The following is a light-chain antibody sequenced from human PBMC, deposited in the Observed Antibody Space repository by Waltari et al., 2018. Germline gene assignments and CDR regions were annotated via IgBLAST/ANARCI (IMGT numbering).Light chain of an antibody. J-gene: IGKJ1*01. CDR3: MQIKQLPPWT. V-gene: IGKV2D-29*01. CDR2: EVS. Sequence: DVVMTRTPLSLSVTHGQPASTSCKSSQSLLHSDGKTYLSWYLQKPGQPPQLLISEVSNRVSGVPDRFSGSGSGTDFTLKISRVGAEDVGVYYCMQIKQLPPWTFGQGTKVEIK. CDR1: QSLLHSDGKTY.